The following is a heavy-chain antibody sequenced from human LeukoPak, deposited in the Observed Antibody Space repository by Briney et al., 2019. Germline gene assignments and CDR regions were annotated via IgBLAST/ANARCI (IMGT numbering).Heavy chain of an antibody. V-gene: IGHV4-4*07. Sequence: PSETLSLTRTASGGSIINYSWSWIRQPAGRGLEWIGRVYTSGSTNYNPSLKSRVTMSVDTSKNQFSLKLSSVTAADTAVYYCARGSGYSGYYFDYWGQGTLVTVSS. D-gene: IGHD3-3*01. CDR2: VYTSGST. CDR1: GGSIINYS. J-gene: IGHJ4*02. CDR3: ARGSGYSGYYFDY.